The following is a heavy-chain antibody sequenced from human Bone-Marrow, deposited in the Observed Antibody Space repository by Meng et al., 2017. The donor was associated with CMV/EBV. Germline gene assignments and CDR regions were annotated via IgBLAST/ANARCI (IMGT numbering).Heavy chain of an antibody. CDR1: GYSFTSYW. CDR3: ARQCSGGSCYPPAPDY. D-gene: IGHD2-15*01. V-gene: IGHV5-51*01. CDR2: IYPGDSDT. Sequence: GYSFTSYWIGWVRQMPGKGLEWMGIIYPGDSDTRYSPSFQGQVTISADKSISTAYLQWSSLKASDTAMYYCARQCSGGSCYPPAPDYWGQGTLVTVSS. J-gene: IGHJ4*02.